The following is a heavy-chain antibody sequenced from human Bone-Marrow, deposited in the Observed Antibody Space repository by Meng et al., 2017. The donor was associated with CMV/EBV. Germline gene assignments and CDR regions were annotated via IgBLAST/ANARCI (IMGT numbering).Heavy chain of an antibody. CDR1: GFTFSSYS. J-gene: IGHJ6*02. CDR2: ISSSSSYI. Sequence: GGSLRLSCAASGFTFSSYSMNWVRQAPGKGLEWVSSISSSSSYIYYADSVKGRFTISRDNAKNSLYLQMNSLRAEDTAVYYCARDTPYVLRFSWPPEDVWGQGTTVTVSS. CDR3: ARDTPYVLRFSWPPEDV. D-gene: IGHD3-3*01. V-gene: IGHV3-21*01.